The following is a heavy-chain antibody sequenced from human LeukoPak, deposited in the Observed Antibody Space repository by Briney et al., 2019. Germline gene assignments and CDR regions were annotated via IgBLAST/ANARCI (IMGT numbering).Heavy chain of an antibody. CDR3: AKDRIRYYDSSGYSAFDI. Sequence: GGSLRLSCAASGFTFSSYAMSWVRQAPGKGLEWVSAISGSGGSTYYADSVKGRFTISRDNSKNTLYLQMNSLRAEDTAVYYCAKDRIRYYDSSGYSAFDIWGQGTMVTVSS. CDR2: ISGSGGST. CDR1: GFTFSSYA. J-gene: IGHJ3*02. D-gene: IGHD3-22*01. V-gene: IGHV3-23*01.